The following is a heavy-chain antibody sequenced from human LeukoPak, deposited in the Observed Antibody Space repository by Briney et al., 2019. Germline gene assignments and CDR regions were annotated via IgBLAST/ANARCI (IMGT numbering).Heavy chain of an antibody. Sequence: SVKVSCKATGGTFSSYAISWVRQAPGQGLEWMGGIIPIFGTANYAQKFQGRVTITTDESTSTAYMELSSLRSEDTAVYYCARDRVGVRGGVLDPWGQGTLVTVSS. CDR2: IIPIFGTA. CDR1: GGTFSSYA. J-gene: IGHJ5*02. CDR3: ARDRVGVRGGVLDP. D-gene: IGHD3-10*01. V-gene: IGHV1-69*05.